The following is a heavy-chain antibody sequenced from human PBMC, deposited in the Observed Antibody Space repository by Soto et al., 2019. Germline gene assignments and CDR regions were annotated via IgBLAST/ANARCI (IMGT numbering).Heavy chain of an antibody. V-gene: IGHV1-69*13. Sequence: GASVKVSCKASGGTFSSYAISWVRQAPGQGLEWMGGIIPIFGTANYAQKFQGRVTITADESTSTAYMELSSLRSEDTAVYYCARDLAGYCGGGSCYYLRCDPGGQGTLVTVSS. CDR1: GGTFSSYA. CDR3: ARDLAGYCGGGSCYYLRCDP. D-gene: IGHD2-15*01. J-gene: IGHJ5*02. CDR2: IIPIFGTA.